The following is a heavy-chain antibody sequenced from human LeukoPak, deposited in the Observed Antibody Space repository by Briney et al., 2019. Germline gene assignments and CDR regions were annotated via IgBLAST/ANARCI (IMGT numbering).Heavy chain of an antibody. D-gene: IGHD2-2*01. CDR1: GGSISSYY. V-gene: IGHV4-59*01. CDR2: IYYSGST. J-gene: IGHJ5*01. CDR3: AREVSCSSTSCYYEPNNWFDP. Sequence: SETLSLTCTVSGGSISSYYWSWIRQPPGKGLEWIGYIYYSGSTNYNPSLKSRVTISVDTSKNQFSLKLSSVTAADTAVYYCAREVSCSSTSCYYEPNNWFDPWGQGTTVTVSS.